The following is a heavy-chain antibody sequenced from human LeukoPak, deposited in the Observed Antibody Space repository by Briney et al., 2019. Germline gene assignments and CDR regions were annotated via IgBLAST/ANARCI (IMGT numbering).Heavy chain of an antibody. CDR1: GGSFSGYY. Sequence: SEALSLTCAVYGGSFSGYYWSWIRQPPGKGLEWIGEINHSGSTNYNPSLKSRVTISVDTSKNQFSLKLSSVTAADTAVYYCARTSTVTTSCFDYWGQGTLVTVSS. CDR2: INHSGST. CDR3: ARTSTVTTSCFDY. J-gene: IGHJ4*02. D-gene: IGHD4-17*01. V-gene: IGHV4-34*01.